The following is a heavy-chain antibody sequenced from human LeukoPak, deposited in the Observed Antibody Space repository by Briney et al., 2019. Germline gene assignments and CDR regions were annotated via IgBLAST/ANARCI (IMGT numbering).Heavy chain of an antibody. J-gene: IGHJ4*02. Sequence: SETLSLTCTVSGGSISSYYWSWIRQPPGKGLEWIGYIYYSGSTNYNPSLKSRVTISVDTSKNQFSLKLSSVTAAGTAVYYCARDYCSGGSCYFDYWGQGTLVTVSS. D-gene: IGHD2-15*01. CDR3: ARDYCSGGSCYFDY. CDR1: GGSISSYY. CDR2: IYYSGST. V-gene: IGHV4-59*01.